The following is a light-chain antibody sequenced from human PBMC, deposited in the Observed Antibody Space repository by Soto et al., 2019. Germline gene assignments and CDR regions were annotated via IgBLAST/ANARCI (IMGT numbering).Light chain of an antibody. V-gene: IGKV1-39*01. CDR2: AAS. J-gene: IGKJ5*01. CDR3: QQSYTTASIT. CDR1: QSISRN. Sequence: DIQMTQSPFSLSASVGDRVTITCRTSQSISRNLNWYQHKPGKAPKLLIYAASSLQNGVPSRFSGGGSGTEFTLSISSLQPEDFGTYYCQQSYTTASITFGQGIRLEIK.